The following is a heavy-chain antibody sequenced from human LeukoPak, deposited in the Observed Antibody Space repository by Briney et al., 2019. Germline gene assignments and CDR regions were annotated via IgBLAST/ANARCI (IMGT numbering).Heavy chain of an antibody. CDR1: GFTFSSYA. V-gene: IGHV3-30-3*01. CDR3: ARGSCSSSSCYPLDY. J-gene: IGHJ4*02. CDR2: ISYDGSNK. D-gene: IGHD2-2*01. Sequence: PGGSLRLSCAASGFTFSSYAMHWVRQALGKGLEWVAVISYDGSNKYYADSVKGRFTISRDNSKNTLYLQMNSLRAEDTAVYYCARGSCSSSSCYPLDYWGQGTLVTVSS.